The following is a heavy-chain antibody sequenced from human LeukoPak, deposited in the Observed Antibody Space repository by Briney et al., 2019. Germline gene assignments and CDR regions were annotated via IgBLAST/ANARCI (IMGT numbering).Heavy chain of an antibody. Sequence: PGGSLRLSCAASGFTVSSNYMSWVRQAPGKGLEWVSVIYSGGSTYYADSVKGRFTISRDNAKNSLYLQMNSLRAEDTAVYYCASSGPPDYVWGSYRYFDYWGQGTLVTVSS. J-gene: IGHJ4*02. V-gene: IGHV3-53*01. CDR2: IYSGGST. CDR3: ASSGPPDYVWGSYRYFDY. D-gene: IGHD3-16*02. CDR1: GFTVSSNY.